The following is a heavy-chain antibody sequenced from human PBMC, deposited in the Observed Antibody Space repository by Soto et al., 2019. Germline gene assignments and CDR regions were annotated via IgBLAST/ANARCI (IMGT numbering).Heavy chain of an antibody. CDR3: ATLWHSSSHFNWFDP. D-gene: IGHD6-13*01. CDR1: GYTLTELS. V-gene: IGHV1-24*01. Sequence: QVQLVQSGAEVKKPGASVKVSCKVSGYTLTELSMHWVRQAPGKGLEWMGGFDPEDGETIYAQKFQGRVTMTEDTSXXTAYMELSSLRSEDTAVYYCATLWHSSSHFNWFDPWGQGTLVTVSS. J-gene: IGHJ5*02. CDR2: FDPEDGET.